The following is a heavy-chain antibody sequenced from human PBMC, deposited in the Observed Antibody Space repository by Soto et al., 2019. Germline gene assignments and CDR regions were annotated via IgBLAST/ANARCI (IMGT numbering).Heavy chain of an antibody. CDR3: VRLKGYCVSTKCRGYYGMDV. Sequence: QLQLQESGPGLVKPSETLSLTCTVSGGSVSSNDYSWGWVRQSPGKGLEWIGAIYSHDDTHYNPSFWSRVTRYLDTSKNEFSVRLNSVTAADTAVYYCVRLKGYCVSTKCRGYYGMDVWGQGTTVTVSS. D-gene: IGHD2-2*01. J-gene: IGHJ6*02. V-gene: IGHV4-39*01. CDR1: GGSVSSNDYS. CDR2: IYSHDDT.